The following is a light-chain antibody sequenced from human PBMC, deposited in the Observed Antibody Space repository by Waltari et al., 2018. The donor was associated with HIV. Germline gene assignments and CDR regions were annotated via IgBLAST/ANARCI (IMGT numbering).Light chain of an antibody. CDR2: DAS. V-gene: IGKV3-15*01. Sequence: EIVMTQSPATLSVSPGERVTLSCRASQRVGNNLAWFQQKPGQAPSLLIYDASIRATGIPARFSGSGSGTDFTLTISNLQAEDVAVYYCQQYYSFPVTFGGGTRVEIK. CDR3: QQYYSFPVT. CDR1: QRVGNN. J-gene: IGKJ4*01.